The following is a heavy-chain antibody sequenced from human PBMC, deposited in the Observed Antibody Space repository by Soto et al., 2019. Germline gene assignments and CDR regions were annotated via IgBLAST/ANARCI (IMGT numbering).Heavy chain of an antibody. Sequence: SVKVSCKASGGTLSSYTFSCVRQAPGQGLEWMGRVIPNLGVTNYAKKFQGRFTIVVDTSTSTAYMELNSLRYEDTAVYYCAREKGYCSDTSSPDFDYWGQGTLVTVSS. D-gene: IGHD2-2*01. CDR3: AREKGYCSDTSSPDFDY. J-gene: IGHJ4*02. V-gene: IGHV1-69*04. CDR2: VIPNLGVT. CDR1: GGTLSSYT.